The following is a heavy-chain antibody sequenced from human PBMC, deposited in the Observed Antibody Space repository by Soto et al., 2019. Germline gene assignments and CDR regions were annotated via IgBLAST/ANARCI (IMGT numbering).Heavy chain of an antibody. CDR2: ISGGGDST. D-gene: IGHD5-12*01. Sequence: EVQLLESGGGLVQPGGSLRLSCAASAFTFSSYAMSWVRQAPGKGLEWASSISGGGDSTYYADSVKGRFTISRDNSKNTLYLQADSLRAEDTAVYYCAKSWSSSAYDSGFFDYWGQGTLVAVSS. CDR3: AKSWSSSAYDSGFFDY. V-gene: IGHV3-23*01. J-gene: IGHJ4*02. CDR1: AFTFSSYA.